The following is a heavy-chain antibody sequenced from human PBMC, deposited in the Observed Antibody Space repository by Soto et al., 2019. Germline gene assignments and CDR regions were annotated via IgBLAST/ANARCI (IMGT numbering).Heavy chain of an antibody. CDR3: ARDSDHYDSFDP. CDR2: ISTRSTTI. CDR1: GFTFGRYN. V-gene: IGHV3-48*02. Sequence: DVELVESGGHLVQPGGSLRLSCAVSGFTFGRYNMKCVLQAPGKGLEWIADISTRSTTIYYADSVKGRFTISRENAKNPLYLQMGSLRDEDTATYYCARDSDHYDSFDPWGQGTPVTVSS. J-gene: IGHJ5*02. D-gene: IGHD3-22*01.